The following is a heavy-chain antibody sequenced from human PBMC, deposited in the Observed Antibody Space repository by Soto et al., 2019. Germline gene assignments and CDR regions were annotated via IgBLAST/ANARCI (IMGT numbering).Heavy chain of an antibody. J-gene: IGHJ4*02. V-gene: IGHV3-23*01. Sequence: GGSLRLSCAASGFTFSSYAMSWVRQAPGKGLEWVSAISGSGGTTFYADSVKGRFTISRDNSKNTLYLQMNSLRAEDTAVYYCAKDELLWFGELKGCYFDYWGQGTLVTVSS. CDR2: ISGSGGTT. CDR3: AKDELLWFGELKGCYFDY. CDR1: GFTFSSYA. D-gene: IGHD3-10*01.